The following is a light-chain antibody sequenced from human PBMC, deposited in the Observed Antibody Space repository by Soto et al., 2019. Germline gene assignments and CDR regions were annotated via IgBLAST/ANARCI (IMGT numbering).Light chain of an antibody. J-gene: IGLJ3*02. CDR2: EGT. CDR3: CSYAGSSTWV. V-gene: IGLV2-23*01. CDR1: NTDVGSYNL. Sequence: QSALTQPASVSGSPGQSITISCTGTNTDVGSYNLVSWYQQHPDKAPKLMICEGTKRPSGVSNRFSGSKSAITASLTISGLQAEDEADYYCCSYAGSSTWVFGGGTKVTVL.